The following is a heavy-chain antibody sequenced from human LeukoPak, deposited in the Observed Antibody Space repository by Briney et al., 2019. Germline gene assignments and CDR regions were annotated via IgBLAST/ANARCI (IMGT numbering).Heavy chain of an antibody. J-gene: IGHJ4*02. Sequence: GGSLRLSCAASGFTFSGYAMHWVRQAPGKGLEWVAVISYDGSNKYYADSVKGRFTISRDNSKNTLYLQMNSLRAEDTAVYYCARAPGDYTDYWGQGTLVTVSS. V-gene: IGHV3-30*04. CDR2: ISYDGSNK. CDR3: ARAPGDYTDY. CDR1: GFTFSGYA.